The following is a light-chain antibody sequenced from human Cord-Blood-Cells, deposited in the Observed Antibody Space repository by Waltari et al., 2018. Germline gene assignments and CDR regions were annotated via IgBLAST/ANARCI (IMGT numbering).Light chain of an antibody. V-gene: IGLV3-21*04. J-gene: IGLJ1*01. CDR3: QVWDSSSDHYV. Sequence: SYVLTQPPSVSVAPGQPARITCGGNNIGSKSVHCYQQKPGQAPVLVIYYDSDRPSGIPERFSGSNSGNTATLTISRVEAGDEADYYCQVWDSSSDHYVFGTGTKVTVL. CDR2: YDS. CDR1: NIGSKS.